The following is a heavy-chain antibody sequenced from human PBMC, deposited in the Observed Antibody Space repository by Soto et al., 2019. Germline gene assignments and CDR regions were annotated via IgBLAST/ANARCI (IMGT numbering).Heavy chain of an antibody. D-gene: IGHD3-16*01. CDR3: VKEIGESNDYPLDY. CDR1: GFTCSSLG. J-gene: IGHJ4*02. V-gene: IGHV3-30*18. CDR2: ISNDGSST. Sequence: QVQLVESGGGVVQPGRSMRLSCAASGFTCSSLGMHWVRQAPGKGLEWVAIISNDGSSTYYADSVKGRFTISRDNSKNALDLQLNSLRTEDTAIYYCVKEIGESNDYPLDYWGQGTLVTVSS.